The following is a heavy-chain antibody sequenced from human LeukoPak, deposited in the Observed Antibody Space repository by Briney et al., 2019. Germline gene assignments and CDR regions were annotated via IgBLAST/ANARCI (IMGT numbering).Heavy chain of an antibody. Sequence: ASVKVSCKVSGYTLTELPMHWVRQAPGKGLEWMGGFDPEDGETIYAQKFQGRVTMTEDTSTDTAYMELSSLRSEDTAVYYCATAVGYDSSGYYYEFDYWGQGTLVTVSS. CDR1: GYTLTELP. J-gene: IGHJ4*02. CDR2: FDPEDGET. CDR3: ATAVGYDSSGYYYEFDY. D-gene: IGHD3-22*01. V-gene: IGHV1-24*01.